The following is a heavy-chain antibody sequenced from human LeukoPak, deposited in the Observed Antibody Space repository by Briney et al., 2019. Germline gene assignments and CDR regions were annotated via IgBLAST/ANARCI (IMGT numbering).Heavy chain of an antibody. J-gene: IGHJ4*02. CDR3: ASNMYSESYYLYPF. Sequence: PGGSLRLSCAASGFTFSSYGMHWVRQAPGKGLEWVAFIRYDGSNKYYADSVKGRFTISRDNAKNSLYLQMNSLRAEDTAVYYCASNMYSESYYLYPFWGQGTLVTVSS. V-gene: IGHV3-30*02. CDR1: GFTFSSYG. D-gene: IGHD1-26*01. CDR2: IRYDGSNK.